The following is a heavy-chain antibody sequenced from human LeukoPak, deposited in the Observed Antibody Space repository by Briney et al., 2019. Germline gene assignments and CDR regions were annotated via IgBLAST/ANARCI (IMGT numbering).Heavy chain of an antibody. CDR1: GGSISSGSYY. CDR2: IYTSGST. Sequence: PSQTLSLTCTVSGGSISSGSYYWSWIRQPAGKGLEWIGRIYTSGSTNYNPSLKSRVTISVDTSKNQFSLKLSSVTAADTAVYYCARGEGSGWPGWDNWFDPWGQGTLVTVSS. D-gene: IGHD6-19*01. CDR3: ARGEGSGWPGWDNWFDP. V-gene: IGHV4-61*02. J-gene: IGHJ5*02.